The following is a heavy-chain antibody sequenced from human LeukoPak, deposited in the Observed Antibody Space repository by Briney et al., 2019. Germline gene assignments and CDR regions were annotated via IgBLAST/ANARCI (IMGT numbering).Heavy chain of an antibody. CDR3: ARDASYYYGSGSYYFAFDI. CDR1: GGSISSSSYY. D-gene: IGHD3-10*01. CDR2: IYYSGST. Sequence: SETLSLTCTVSGGSISSSSYYWGWIRQPPGKGLEWIGSIYYSGSTYYNPSLKSRVTISVDTSKNQFSLKLSSVTAADTAVYYCARDASYYYGSGSYYFAFDIWGQGTMVTVSS. V-gene: IGHV4-39*07. J-gene: IGHJ3*02.